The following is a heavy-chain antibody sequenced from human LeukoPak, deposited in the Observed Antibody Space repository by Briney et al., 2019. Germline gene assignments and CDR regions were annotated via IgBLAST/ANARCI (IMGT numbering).Heavy chain of an antibody. CDR2: IYHSGST. Sequence: PSGTLSLTCAVSGGSISSSNWWSWVRQPPGKGLEWIGEIYHSGSTNYNPSLKSRVTISVDKSKNQFSLKLSSVTAADTAVYYCARDGSIRGYYYGMDVWGQGTTVTVSS. D-gene: IGHD1-26*01. V-gene: IGHV4-4*02. J-gene: IGHJ6*02. CDR1: GGSISSSNW. CDR3: ARDGSIRGYYYGMDV.